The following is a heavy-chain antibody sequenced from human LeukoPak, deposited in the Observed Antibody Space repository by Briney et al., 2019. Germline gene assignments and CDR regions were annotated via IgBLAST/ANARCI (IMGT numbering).Heavy chain of an antibody. CDR2: IYYSGST. J-gene: IGHJ4*02. Sequence: SETLSLTCTVSGGSISSSSYYWGWIRQPPGKGLEWIGSIYYSGSTNYNPSLKSRVTISVDTSKNQFSLRLSSVTAADTAVYYCARKLPGVHFDYWGQGTLVTVSS. V-gene: IGHV4-39*07. CDR1: GGSISSSSYY. D-gene: IGHD2-15*01. CDR3: ARKLPGVHFDY.